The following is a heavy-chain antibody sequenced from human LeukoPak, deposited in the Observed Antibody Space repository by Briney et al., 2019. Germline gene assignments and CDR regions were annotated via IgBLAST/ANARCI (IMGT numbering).Heavy chain of an antibody. D-gene: IGHD3-3*01. V-gene: IGHV3-7*01. CDR1: GFAFSSYW. Sequence: PGGSQRLSCAASGFAFSSYWMSWVRQAPGKGLEWVANIKQDGSEKYYVDSVKGRFTISRDNAKNSLYLQMNSLRAEDTAVYYCARVTIFGVVGNYYYYYMDVWGKGTTVTVSS. CDR3: ARVTIFGVVGNYYYYYMDV. CDR2: IKQDGSEK. J-gene: IGHJ6*03.